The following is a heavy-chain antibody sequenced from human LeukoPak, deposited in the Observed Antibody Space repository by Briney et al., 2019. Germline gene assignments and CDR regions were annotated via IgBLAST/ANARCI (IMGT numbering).Heavy chain of an antibody. V-gene: IGHV3-30*18. CDR1: GFTFSSYG. Sequence: PGGSLRLSCAASGFTFSSYGMHWVRQAPGKGLEWVAVISYDGSNKYYADSVKGRFTISRDNSKNTLYLQMNSLRAEDTAVYYCAKERGTAMVPDAFDIWGQGTMVTVSS. CDR2: ISYDGSNK. D-gene: IGHD5-18*01. J-gene: IGHJ3*02. CDR3: AKERGTAMVPDAFDI.